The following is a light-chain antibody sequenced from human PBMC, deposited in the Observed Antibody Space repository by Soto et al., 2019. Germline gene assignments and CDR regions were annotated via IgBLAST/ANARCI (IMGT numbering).Light chain of an antibody. CDR1: SAHSNYA. J-gene: IGLJ3*02. V-gene: IGLV4-69*01. Sequence: QLVLTQSPSASASLGASVNLTCTLSSAHSNYAIAWHQQQPLKGPRYLMRLNSDGSHNRGDGIPDRFSGSSSGAERHLTISSLQSDDEADYYCQTWGTGIQVFGGGTKLTVL. CDR3: QTWGTGIQV. CDR2: LNSDGSH.